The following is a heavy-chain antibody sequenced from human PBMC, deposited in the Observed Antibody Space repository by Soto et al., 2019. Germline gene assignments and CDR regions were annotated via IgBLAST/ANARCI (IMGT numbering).Heavy chain of an antibody. V-gene: IGHV4-31*03. CDR3: ARDCLNCGSGYSDY. CDR1: GGSISSGGYY. Sequence: PSETLSLTCTVSGGSISSGGYYWSWIRQHPGKGLEWIGYIYYSGSTYYNPSLKSRFTISRDNAKNSLYLQMNSLRAEDTAVYYCARDCLNCGSGYSDYWGQGALVTVSS. J-gene: IGHJ4*02. CDR2: IYYSGST. D-gene: IGHD5-12*01.